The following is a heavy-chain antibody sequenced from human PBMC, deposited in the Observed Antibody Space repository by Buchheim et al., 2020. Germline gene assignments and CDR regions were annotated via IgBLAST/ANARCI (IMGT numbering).Heavy chain of an antibody. CDR1: GFTFSSYG. V-gene: IGHV3-23*01. J-gene: IGHJ4*02. D-gene: IGHD5-12*01. CDR3: AIVPESSGSDLA. CDR2: IRGSGAST. Sequence: EVQLLESGGGLVQPGGSLRLSCAASGFTFSSYGVSWVRQAPGQGLEWVSAIRGSGASTYYADSVEGRFTISRDNARNKVHLQMSSLRAEDAAVYYCAIVPESSGSDLAWGKGTL.